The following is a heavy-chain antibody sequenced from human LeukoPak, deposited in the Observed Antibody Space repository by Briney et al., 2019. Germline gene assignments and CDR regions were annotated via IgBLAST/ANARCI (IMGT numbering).Heavy chain of an antibody. CDR3: ARGYSYGASGFDY. Sequence: HSGGSLRLSCAASGFTFSSYEMNWVRQAPGKGLEWVSYISSSGSTIYYADSVKGRFTTSRDNAKNSLYLQMNSLRAEDTAVYYCARGYSYGASGFDYWGQGTLVTVSS. D-gene: IGHD5-18*01. V-gene: IGHV3-48*03. J-gene: IGHJ4*02. CDR1: GFTFSSYE. CDR2: ISSSGSTI.